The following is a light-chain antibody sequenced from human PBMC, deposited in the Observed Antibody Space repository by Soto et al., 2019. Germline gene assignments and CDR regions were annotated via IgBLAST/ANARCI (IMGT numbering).Light chain of an antibody. CDR2: GAS. CDR3: QQYANSPLT. V-gene: IGKV3-20*01. CDR1: QSVSSSY. J-gene: IGKJ3*01. Sequence: EIVLTQSPGTLSLSPGEGATLSCRASQSVSSSYLAWYQQKPGQAPRLLIYGASSRATGIPDRFSGSGSGTEFTLTISRLEPADFAVYYCQQYANSPLTFGPGTKVDIK.